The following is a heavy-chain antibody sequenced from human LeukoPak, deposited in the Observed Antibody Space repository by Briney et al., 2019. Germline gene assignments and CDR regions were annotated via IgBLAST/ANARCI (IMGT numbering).Heavy chain of an antibody. CDR2: INPKTGDT. J-gene: IGHJ5*02. D-gene: IGHD2-8*01. V-gene: IGHV1-2*02. Sequence: GASVKVSCKGSGYSFIDYFIHWVRQAPRQGLECMGWINPKTGDTRYVQKFQGRVTMTRDTSISTVYMELSGLNSDDTAIYFCARDVIMGHEQGWFDPWGQGTLVTVST. CDR1: GYSFIDYF. CDR3: ARDVIMGHEQGWFDP.